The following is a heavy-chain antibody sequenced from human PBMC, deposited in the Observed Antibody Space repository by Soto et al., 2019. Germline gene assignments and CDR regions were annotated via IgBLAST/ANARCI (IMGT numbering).Heavy chain of an antibody. V-gene: IGHV3-11*01. D-gene: IGHD5-12*01. CDR3: ARDYNGYADY. CDR2: VSGLGGTI. J-gene: IGHJ4*02. Sequence: QVQLVESGGGLVKPGGSLRLSCAASGFTFSVYYMSWIRQAPGKGLEWVPHVSGLGGTIHYADSAKGRFTISRDNAKNSLYLQMDSLRAEDTAVDYCARDYNGYADYWGQGALVTVSS. CDR1: GFTFSVYY.